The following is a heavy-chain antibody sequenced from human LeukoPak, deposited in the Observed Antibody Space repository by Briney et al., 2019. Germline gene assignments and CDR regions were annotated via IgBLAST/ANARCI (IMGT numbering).Heavy chain of an antibody. CDR2: IYSGGST. CDR1: GFTVSSNY. Sequence: GGSLRLSCAASGFTVSSNYMSWVRQAPGKGLEWVSVIYSGGSTYYADSVKGRFTLSRDNSKNTLYLQMNSLRAEDTAVYYCARSVSSSWYHFDYWGQGTLVTVSS. D-gene: IGHD6-13*01. J-gene: IGHJ4*02. CDR3: ARSVSSSWYHFDY. V-gene: IGHV3-66*01.